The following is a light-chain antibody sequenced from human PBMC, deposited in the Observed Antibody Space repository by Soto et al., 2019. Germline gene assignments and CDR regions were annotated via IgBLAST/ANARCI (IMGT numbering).Light chain of an antibody. V-gene: IGKV1-27*01. J-gene: IGKJ1*01. CDR2: AAS. CDR3: RTYNSAPT. CDR1: QGMSNY. Sequence: DIQMTQSPSSLSASVGDRVTITCRASQGMSNYLAWYKQKPGKVPKLLIYAASTLQSGVPSRFTDSGSGTDFTLTISSLQPEDVATYYCRTYNSAPTFGQGTKVEIK.